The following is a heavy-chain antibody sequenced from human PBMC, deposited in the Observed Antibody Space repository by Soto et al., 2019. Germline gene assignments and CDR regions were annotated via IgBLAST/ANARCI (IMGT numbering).Heavy chain of an antibody. CDR1: GGTFSSYA. CDR2: IIPIFGTA. D-gene: IGHD2-21*02. CDR3: ARYLVVVTATGYYYYGMDV. Sequence: QVQLVQSGAEVKKPGSSVKVSCKASGGTFSSYAISWVRQAPGQGLEWMGGIIPIFGTANYAQKFQGRVTITADESTSTAYMELSSLRSEDTAVYYCARYLVVVTATGYYYYGMDVWGQGTTVTVSS. V-gene: IGHV1-69*12. J-gene: IGHJ6*02.